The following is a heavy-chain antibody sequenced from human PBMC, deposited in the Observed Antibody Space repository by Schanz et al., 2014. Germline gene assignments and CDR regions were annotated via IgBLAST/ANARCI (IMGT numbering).Heavy chain of an antibody. V-gene: IGHV3-43*01. CDR2: ISWHGDDT. Sequence: EVKLGXSGGAVVRPGGSLRLSCAASGFTFEDYTIHWVRQRLGKGLEWVGRISWHGDDTDYADSVKDRFTISRDNSKSSLYLHMHSLRPEDTAFYFCTKDSGLTYFDSWGQGTLVPVSS. J-gene: IGHJ4*02. CDR3: TKDSGLTYFDS. CDR1: GFTFEDYT.